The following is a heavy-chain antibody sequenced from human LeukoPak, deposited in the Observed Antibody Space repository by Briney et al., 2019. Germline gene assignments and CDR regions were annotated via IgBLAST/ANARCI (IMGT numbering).Heavy chain of an antibody. D-gene: IGHD1-26*01. CDR3: ARHEYSGSYYGLSWFDP. Sequence: SETLSLTCDVSGYSISSGYYWGWIRQPPGKGPEWIGSIYHTGSTYYNPSLKSRVSISVDTSKNQLSLKLSSLTAADTAVYCARHEYSGSYYGLSWFDPWGQGTLVTVSS. J-gene: IGHJ5*02. V-gene: IGHV4-38-2*01. CDR2: IYHTGST. CDR1: GYSISSGYY.